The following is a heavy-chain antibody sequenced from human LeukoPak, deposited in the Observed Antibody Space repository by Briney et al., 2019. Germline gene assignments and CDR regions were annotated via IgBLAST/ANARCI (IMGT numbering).Heavy chain of an antibody. Sequence: GGSLRLSCAASGFTFSSYSMNWVRQAPGKGLEWVSYISSSSSTIYYADSVKGRFTISRDNAKNSLYLQMNSLRAEDTAVYYCARGAAVVTGTTRGNWFDPWGQGTLVTVSS. V-gene: IGHV3-48*01. CDR1: GFTFSSYS. J-gene: IGHJ5*02. D-gene: IGHD1-7*01. CDR3: ARGAAVVTGTTRGNWFDP. CDR2: ISSSSSTI.